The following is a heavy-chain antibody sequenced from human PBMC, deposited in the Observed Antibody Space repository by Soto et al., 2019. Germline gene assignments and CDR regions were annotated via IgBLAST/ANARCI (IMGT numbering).Heavy chain of an antibody. CDR1: GFTFSSYW. J-gene: IGHJ4*02. V-gene: IGHV3-74*01. D-gene: IGHD2-21*02. Sequence: PGGSLRLSCAASGFTFSSYWMHWVRQAPGKGLVWVSRISGSGGSTNYADSVKGRFTISRDNAKNTLYLQMNSLRAEDTAVYYCAKRTRPPPTKGTTAHIYFDYWGQGTLVTVSS. CDR3: AKRTRPPPTKGTTAHIYFDY. CDR2: ISGSGGST.